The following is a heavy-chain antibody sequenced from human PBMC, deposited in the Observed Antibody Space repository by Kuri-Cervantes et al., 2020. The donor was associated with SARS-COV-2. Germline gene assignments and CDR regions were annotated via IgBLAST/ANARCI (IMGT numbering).Heavy chain of an antibody. Sequence: ASVKVSCKASGYSFTGYYIHWVRQAPGQGLEWLGWINSDSGGTNYAQKFQGRVTMTRDTSISTAYMEMSKLTSADTAVYYCANVSLEWQSSTYYLSYFDYWGQGTLVTVSS. CDR2: INSDSGGT. CDR3: ANVSLEWQSSTYYLSYFDY. CDR1: GYSFTGYY. D-gene: IGHD3-22*01. J-gene: IGHJ4*02. V-gene: IGHV1-2*02.